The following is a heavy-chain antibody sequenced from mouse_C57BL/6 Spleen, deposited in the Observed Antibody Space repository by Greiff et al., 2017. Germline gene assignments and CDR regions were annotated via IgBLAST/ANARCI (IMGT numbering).Heavy chain of an antibody. CDR3: ARGAYYYGFDY. V-gene: IGHV1-61*01. CDR1: GYTFTSYW. J-gene: IGHJ2*01. CDR2: IYPSDSET. D-gene: IGHD1-1*01. Sequence: QVQLQQPGAELVRPGSSVKLSCKASGYTFTSYWMVRVKQRPGQGLEWIGNIYPSDSETLYNQKFKDKATLTLDKSSCTAYRQLSRLTSEDSAVYYSARGAYYYGFDYWGHGTTLTVSS.